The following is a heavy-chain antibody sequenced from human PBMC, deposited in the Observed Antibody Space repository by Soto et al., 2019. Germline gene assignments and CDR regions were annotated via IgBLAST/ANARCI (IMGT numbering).Heavy chain of an antibody. V-gene: IGHV3-21*01. CDR3: ARAQKYYYDSSGYLYYFDY. J-gene: IGHJ4*02. Sequence: GGSLRLSCAASGVTFSSYSMNWVRQAPGKGLEWVSSISSSSSYIYYADSVKGRFTISRDNAKNSLYLQMNSLRAEDTAVYYCARAQKYYYDSSGYLYYFDYWGQGTLVTVSS. CDR1: GVTFSSYS. D-gene: IGHD3-22*01. CDR2: ISSSSSYI.